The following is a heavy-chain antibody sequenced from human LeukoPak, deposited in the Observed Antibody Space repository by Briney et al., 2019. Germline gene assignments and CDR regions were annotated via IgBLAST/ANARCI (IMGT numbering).Heavy chain of an antibody. CDR1: GGSISSSSYY. D-gene: IGHD3-22*01. V-gene: IGHV4-39*01. Sequence: SETLSLTCTVSGGSISSSSYYWGWIRQPPGKGLEWIGSIYYSGSTYYNPSLKSRVTISVDTSKNQFSLKLSSVTAADTAVYYCALGTYYYDSSGYYLYYFDYWGQGTLVTVSS. J-gene: IGHJ4*02. CDR3: ALGTYYYDSSGYYLYYFDY. CDR2: IYYSGST.